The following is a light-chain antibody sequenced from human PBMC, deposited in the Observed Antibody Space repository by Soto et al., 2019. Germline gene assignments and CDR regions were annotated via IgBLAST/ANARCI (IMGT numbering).Light chain of an antibody. CDR3: QSYDSSTLYV. CDR2: EDN. V-gene: IGLV6-57*01. J-gene: IGLJ1*01. CDR1: SGSIASNY. Sequence: NFLLTQPHSVSESPGKTVTISCTRSSGSIASNYVQWYQQRPGSSPTTVIYEDNQRPSGVPDRFSGSIDSSSNSASLTISGLKTDDEADYYCQSYDSSTLYVFGTGTKLTVL.